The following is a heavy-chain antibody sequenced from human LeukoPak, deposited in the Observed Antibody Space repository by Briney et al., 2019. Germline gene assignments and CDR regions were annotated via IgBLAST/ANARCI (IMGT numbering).Heavy chain of an antibody. J-gene: IGHJ6*02. CDR3: AKGVWFGELKAYYYGMDV. D-gene: IGHD3-10*01. V-gene: IGHV3-30*18. CDR1: GFTFSTYG. Sequence: GGSLRLSCAASGFTFSTYGMHWVRQAPGKGLEWVAVISSDGSNKYYADSVKGRFSISRDNSKNTLYLQMNSLRAEDTAVYYCAKGVWFGELKAYYYGMDVWGQGTTVTVSS. CDR2: ISSDGSNK.